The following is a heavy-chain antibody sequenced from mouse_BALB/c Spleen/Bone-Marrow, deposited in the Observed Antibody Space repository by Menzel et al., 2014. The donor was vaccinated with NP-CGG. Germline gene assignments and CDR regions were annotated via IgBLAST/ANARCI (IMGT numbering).Heavy chain of an antibody. D-gene: IGHD1-1*01. CDR2: IWAGGST. V-gene: IGHV2-9*02. Sequence: VKLVESGPGLVAPSQSLSITCTVSEFSLTSYGVHWVRQPPGKGLEWLGVIWAGGSTNYNSALMSRLSISKDNSKSQVFLKMNSLQTDDTAMYYCARGGSSRAWFAYWGQGTLVTVPA. CDR3: ARGGSSRAWFAY. CDR1: EFSLTSYG. J-gene: IGHJ3*01.